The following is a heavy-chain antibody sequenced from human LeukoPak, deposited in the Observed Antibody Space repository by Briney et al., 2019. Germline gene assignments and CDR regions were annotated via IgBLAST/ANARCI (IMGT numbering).Heavy chain of an antibody. D-gene: IGHD5-12*01. V-gene: IGHV3-23*01. J-gene: IGHJ3*01. Sequence: GGSLRLSCAASGFMFRDAAMTWVRQAPGKGLEWVSLIASSDLNTYYADSVRGRFTISRDNSKNTLSLQMNSLRVEDTAIYYCARDIELSTWGLGTLVTVSS. CDR3: ARDIELST. CDR2: IASSDLNT. CDR1: GFMFRDAA.